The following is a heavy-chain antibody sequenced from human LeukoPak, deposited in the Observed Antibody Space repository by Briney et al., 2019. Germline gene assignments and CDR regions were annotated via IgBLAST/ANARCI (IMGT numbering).Heavy chain of an antibody. V-gene: IGHV3-64*01. CDR2: ISSNGGST. CDR3: AREAPNDYSDY. CDR1: GFTFSSYA. J-gene: IGHJ4*02. Sequence: PGGSLRLSCAASGFTFSSYAMHWVRQAPGKGLEYVSAISSNGGSTYYANSVKGRFTISRDNAKNTLYLQMDSLRAEDTAVYYCAREAPNDYSDYWGQGTLVTVSS.